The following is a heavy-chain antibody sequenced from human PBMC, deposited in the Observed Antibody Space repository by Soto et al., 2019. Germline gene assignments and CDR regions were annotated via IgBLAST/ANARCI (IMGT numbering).Heavy chain of an antibody. J-gene: IGHJ3*02. CDR1: GGTFSSSD. Sequence: QVQLVQSGAEVKKPGSSVKVSCKASGGTFSSSDINWVRQAPGQGLEWMGGIIPIFGTADYAQKFQGRVTITAYESTTTAYMELSSLRSEDTAVYYCASGHEYGGNSDDFDIWGQGTMVTGSS. CDR3: ASGHEYGGNSDDFDI. CDR2: IIPIFGTA. D-gene: IGHD4-17*01. V-gene: IGHV1-69*12.